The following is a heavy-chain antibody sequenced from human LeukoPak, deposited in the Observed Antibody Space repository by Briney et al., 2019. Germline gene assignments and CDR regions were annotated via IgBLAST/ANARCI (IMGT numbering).Heavy chain of an antibody. CDR2: IYHSGST. CDR3: ARDSRTGIGPVGGYGMDV. CDR1: GGSMSSSNW. D-gene: IGHD3-10*01. V-gene: IGHV4-4*02. Sequence: SGTLSLTCAVSGGSMSSSNWWSWVGQPQGKGLGWSGEIYHSGSTNYNPSLKSRVTISVDKSKNQFSLKLSSVTAADTAVYYCARDSRTGIGPVGGYGMDVWGKGTTVTVSS. J-gene: IGHJ6*04.